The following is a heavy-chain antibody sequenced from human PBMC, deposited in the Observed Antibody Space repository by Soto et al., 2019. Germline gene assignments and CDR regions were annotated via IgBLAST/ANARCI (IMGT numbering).Heavy chain of an antibody. D-gene: IGHD3-9*01. CDR3: TTGYYDILTGYYIDY. V-gene: IGHV3-15*01. J-gene: IGHJ4*02. CDR1: GFTFSNAW. CDR2: IKSKTDGGTT. Sequence: GGSLRLSCAASGFTFSNAWMSWVRQAPGKGLEWVGRIKSKTDGGTTDYAAPVKGRFTISRDDSKNTLYLQMNSLKTEDTAVYYCTTGYYDILTGYYIDYWGQGTLVTVSS.